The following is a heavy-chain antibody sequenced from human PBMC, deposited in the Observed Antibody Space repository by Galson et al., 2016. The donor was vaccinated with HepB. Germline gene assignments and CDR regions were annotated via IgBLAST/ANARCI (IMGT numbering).Heavy chain of an antibody. D-gene: IGHD2-15*01. J-gene: IGHJ4*02. CDR2: LHTSGST. CDR1: SGSITSGSYY. Sequence: TLSLTCSVSSGSITSGSYYWSWIRQPAGKGLEWIGRLHTSGSTKYNPSLKSRFTISVDTSKNQFFLTFRSVTAADTAVYYCARDWWGALDYWGQGTLVTVSS. V-gene: IGHV4-61*02. CDR3: ARDWWGALDY.